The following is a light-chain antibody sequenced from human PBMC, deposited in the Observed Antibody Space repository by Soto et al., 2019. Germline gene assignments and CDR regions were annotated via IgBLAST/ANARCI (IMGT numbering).Light chain of an antibody. CDR2: QAS. J-gene: IGKJ4*01. Sequence: EIVMTQSPDTLSVSPGERGTLSCRASQNIRRNLAWYQQRPGQAPRLLIFQASTRAPGIPARFSGGGSGTEFTLTISGLQPEDFALYYCQQYERWPPITFGGGTKVDIK. CDR1: QNIRRN. V-gene: IGKV3-15*01. CDR3: QQYERWPPIT.